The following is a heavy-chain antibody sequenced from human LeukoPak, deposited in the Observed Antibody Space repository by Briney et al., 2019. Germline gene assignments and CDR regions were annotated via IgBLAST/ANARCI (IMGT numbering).Heavy chain of an antibody. CDR1: GFAFSSYE. CDR2: ISSSGSTR. J-gene: IGHJ6*03. D-gene: IGHD2-15*01. CDR3: ARGRYRSGGSCHFRHYYYMDV. Sequence: GGSLRLSCAASGFAFSSYEMNWVRQAPGKGLEWVSYISSSGSTRYYADSVKGRFTISRDNAKNSLYLQMNSLRAEDTAVYYCARGRYRSGGSCHFRHYYYMDVWGKGTTVTVSS. V-gene: IGHV3-48*03.